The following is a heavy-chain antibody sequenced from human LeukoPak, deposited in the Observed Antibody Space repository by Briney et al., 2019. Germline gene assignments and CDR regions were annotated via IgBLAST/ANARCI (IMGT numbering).Heavy chain of an antibody. CDR2: IYYSGST. CDR1: GGSISSSSYY. V-gene: IGHV4-39*07. J-gene: IGHJ4*02. Sequence: SETLSLTCTVSGGSISSSSYYWGWIRQPPGKGLEWIGSIYYSGSTYYNPSLKSRVAISVDTSKNQFSLKLSSVTAADTAVYYCARGGQWLVHFDYWGQGTLVTVSS. CDR3: ARGGQWLVHFDY. D-gene: IGHD6-19*01.